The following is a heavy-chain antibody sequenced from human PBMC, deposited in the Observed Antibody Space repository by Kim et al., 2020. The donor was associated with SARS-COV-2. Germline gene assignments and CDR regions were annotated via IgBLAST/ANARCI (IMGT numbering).Heavy chain of an antibody. CDR2: ISDSGRST. CDR3: DASDY. CDR1: GFTFGIYA. J-gene: IGHJ4*02. Sequence: GGSLRLSCAASGFTFGIYAMSWARQAPGKELEWVSTISDSGRSTHYADSVKGRFTISRDNSMNTLYLQKNSLRAEDTAVYYCDASDYWGQGTLVTVSS. V-gene: IGHV3-23*01.